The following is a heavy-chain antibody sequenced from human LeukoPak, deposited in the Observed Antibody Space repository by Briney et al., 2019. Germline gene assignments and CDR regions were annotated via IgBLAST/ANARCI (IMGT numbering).Heavy chain of an antibody. D-gene: IGHD6-13*01. V-gene: IGHV3-23*01. J-gene: IGHJ6*02. CDR1: GFTFGGYA. Sequence: GGSLRLSCTASGFTFGGYAMTWVRQAPGKGLEWVSSISGGSEDSYYADSVKGRFTISRDNSRSTLHLQMNSLRADDTAVYYCGRTIAQYSNSWLYYFYGLDVWGQGTTVTVSS. CDR3: GRTIAQYSNSWLYYFYGLDV. CDR2: ISGGSEDS.